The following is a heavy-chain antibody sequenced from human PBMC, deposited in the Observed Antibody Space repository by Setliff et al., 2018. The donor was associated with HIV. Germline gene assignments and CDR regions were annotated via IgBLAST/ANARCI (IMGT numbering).Heavy chain of an antibody. CDR1: GFSISSRYY. D-gene: IGHD3-22*01. CDR3: AGGNDYYDSSGYFPPDY. CDR2: IYHTGSS. Sequence: PSETLSLTCDVSGFSISSRYYWGWIRQSPGKGLEWIGNIYHTGSSYYNPSLNDRATISLDTSKNQFSLKLSSVTAADTAVYYCAGGNDYYDSSGYFPPDYWGQGTLVTVSS. J-gene: IGHJ4*02. V-gene: IGHV4-38-2*01.